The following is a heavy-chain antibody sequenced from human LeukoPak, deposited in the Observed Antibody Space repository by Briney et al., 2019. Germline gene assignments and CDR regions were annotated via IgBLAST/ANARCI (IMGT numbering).Heavy chain of an antibody. J-gene: IGHJ6*03. CDR1: GGTFSSYA. D-gene: IGHD3-3*01. CDR2: IIPIFGTA. CDR3: ARAPREWLLSRYYYYHMDV. V-gene: IGHV1-69*05. Sequence: EASVKVSCKASGGTFSSYAISWVRQAPGQGLEWMGGIIPIFGTANYAQKFQGRVTITTDESTSTAYMELSSLRSEDTAVYYCARAPREWLLSRYYYYHMDVWGKGTTVTVSS.